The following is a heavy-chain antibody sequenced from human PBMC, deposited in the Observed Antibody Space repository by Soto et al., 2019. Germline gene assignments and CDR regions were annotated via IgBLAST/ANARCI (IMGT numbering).Heavy chain of an antibody. V-gene: IGHV4-4*07. CDR1: GGSVSSQY. D-gene: IGHD3-22*01. J-gene: IGHJ4*02. Sequence: SGTLSLTGTVSGGSVSSQYWSWIRQPTGKRLEWIGRIYNGVIPLLHPSLQSRVALSLDTSKTQFSLTLTAVTAAEPATYYCASQDYDKSVYYFDYWGRGTLVTVPQ. CDR3: ASQDYDKSVYYFDY. CDR2: IYNGVIP.